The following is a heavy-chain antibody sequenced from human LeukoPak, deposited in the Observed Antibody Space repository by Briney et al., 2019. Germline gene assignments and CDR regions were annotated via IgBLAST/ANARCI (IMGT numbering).Heavy chain of an antibody. CDR3: AGTGYSSGWSDY. Sequence: SQTLSLTCAVSGGSISSGGYSWSWIRQPPGKGLEWIGYIYHSGSTYYNPSLKSRVTISVDRSKNQFSLKLSSVTAADTAVYYCAGTGYSSGWSDYWGQGTLVTVSS. J-gene: IGHJ4*02. D-gene: IGHD6-19*01. CDR1: GGSISSGGYS. CDR2: IYHSGST. V-gene: IGHV4-30-2*01.